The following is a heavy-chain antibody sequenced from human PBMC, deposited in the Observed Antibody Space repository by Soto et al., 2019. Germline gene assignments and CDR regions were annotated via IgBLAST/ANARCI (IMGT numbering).Heavy chain of an antibody. D-gene: IGHD6-6*01. CDR1: GGSISSYY. CDR3: ARDLGVGSSKNYYYYYGMDV. CDR2: IYYSGST. J-gene: IGHJ6*02. V-gene: IGHV4-59*01. Sequence: TSETLSLTCTVSGGSISSYYWSWIRQPPGKGLEWIGYIYYSGSTNYNPSLKSRVTISVDTSKNQFSLKLSSVTAADTTVYYCARDLGVGSSKNYYYYYGMDVWGQGTTVTVSS.